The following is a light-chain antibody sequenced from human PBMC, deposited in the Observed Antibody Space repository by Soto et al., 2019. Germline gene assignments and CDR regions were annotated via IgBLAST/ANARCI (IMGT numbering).Light chain of an antibody. CDR2: GAS. J-gene: IGKJ2*01. CDR3: EQYDSSPHT. CDR1: QSVSSN. Sequence: EILMTQSPATLSVSPGERATLSCRASQSVSSNLAWYQQKPGQAPRLLIYGASSRATGIPARFSGSGSGTEFTLTISRLESEDFAVYYCEQYDSSPHTFGQGTKVDIK. V-gene: IGKV3-15*01.